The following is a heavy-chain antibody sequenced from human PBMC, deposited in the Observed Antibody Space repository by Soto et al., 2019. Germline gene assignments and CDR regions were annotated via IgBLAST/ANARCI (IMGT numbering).Heavy chain of an antibody. Sequence: SETLSLTCTVSGGSISHYYWSRIRQSPGKGLEWIGYAYYSGSTDYNPSLKSRVTMSVDTSKNQVSLKLNSVTTADTAVYYCARDRSTYGGGGTGEVKENWFDPWGPGTLVTVSS. CDR2: AYYSGST. D-gene: IGHD2-8*01. J-gene: IGHJ5*02. CDR3: ARDRSTYGGGGTGEVKENWFDP. V-gene: IGHV4-59*01. CDR1: GGSISHYY.